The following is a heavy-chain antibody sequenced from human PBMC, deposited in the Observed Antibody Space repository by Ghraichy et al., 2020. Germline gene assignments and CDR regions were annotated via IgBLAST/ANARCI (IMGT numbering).Heavy chain of an antibody. J-gene: IGHJ3*02. CDR3: ARAAYYYDSSGHSRAFDI. CDR1: GGSFSGYY. Sequence: ETLSLTCAVYGGSFSGYYWSWIRQPPGKGLEWIGEINHSGSTNYNPSLKSRVTISVDTSKNQFSLKLSSVTAADTAVYYCARAAYYYDSSGHSRAFDIWGQGTMVTVSS. V-gene: IGHV4-34*01. CDR2: INHSGST. D-gene: IGHD3-22*01.